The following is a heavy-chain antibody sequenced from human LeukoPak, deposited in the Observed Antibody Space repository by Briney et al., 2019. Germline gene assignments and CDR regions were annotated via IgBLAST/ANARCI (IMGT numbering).Heavy chain of an antibody. J-gene: IGHJ6*02. V-gene: IGHV3-72*01. Sequence: GGSLRLSCAASGFTFSDHHMDWVRQAPGKGLEWIGRSRKRTNSYTTEYAASVKGRFSLSRDDSKKSLFLQMNSLKTEDTAVYYCARDLGYTDYGGLDVWGQGTTVTASS. CDR3: ARDLGYTDYGGLDV. CDR2: SRKRTNSYTT. D-gene: IGHD5-24*01. CDR1: GFTFSDHH.